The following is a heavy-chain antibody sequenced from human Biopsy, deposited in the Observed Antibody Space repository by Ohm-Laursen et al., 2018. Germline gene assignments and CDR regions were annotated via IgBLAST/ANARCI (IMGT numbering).Heavy chain of an antibody. J-gene: IGHJ3*02. CDR2: IYYSGST. CDR3: AGRPWPNAFDI. Sequence: GTLSLTCAVSGGSVSSGSYYWSWIRQPPGKGLEWIGYIYYSGSTNYNPSLKSRVTISVDTSRNQFSLKLSSVSAADTAVYYCAGRPWPNAFDIWGQGTMVTVSS. V-gene: IGHV4-61*01. CDR1: GGSVSSGSYY. D-gene: IGHD5-12*01.